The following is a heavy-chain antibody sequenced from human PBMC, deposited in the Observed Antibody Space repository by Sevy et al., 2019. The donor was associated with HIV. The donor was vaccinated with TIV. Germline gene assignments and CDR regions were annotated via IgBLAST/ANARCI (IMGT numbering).Heavy chain of an antibody. V-gene: IGHV1-18*04. CDR1: GYTFNNYG. Sequence: ASVKVSCKASGYTFNNYGINWVRQAPGQGLEWMGWISAYNGNTKYAQKVQGRVSMTTDTSTSTAYMELRGLRSDDTAVYYCARGNYFDSSGYHWYWGQGTLVTVSS. J-gene: IGHJ4*02. CDR3: ARGNYFDSSGYHWY. CDR2: ISAYNGNT. D-gene: IGHD3-22*01.